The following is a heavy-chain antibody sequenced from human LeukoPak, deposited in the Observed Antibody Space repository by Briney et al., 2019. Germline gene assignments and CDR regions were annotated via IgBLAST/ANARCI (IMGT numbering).Heavy chain of an antibody. Sequence: SVKVSCKASGGTFSSDAISWVRQAPGQGLEWMGRIIPILGMANYAQKFQGRVTITADKSTSTAYMELSSLTSEDTAVYFCARDLRVGATFLTEYFQHWGQGTLVTVSS. D-gene: IGHD1-26*01. CDR1: GGTFSSDA. J-gene: IGHJ1*01. CDR3: ARDLRVGATFLTEYFQH. V-gene: IGHV1-69*04. CDR2: IIPILGMA.